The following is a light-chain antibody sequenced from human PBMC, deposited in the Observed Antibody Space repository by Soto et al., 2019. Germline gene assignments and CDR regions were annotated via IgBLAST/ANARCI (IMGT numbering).Light chain of an antibody. J-gene: IGLJ1*01. Sequence: QSVLTQPASVSGSPEQSITISCTGTSSDVADYNYVSWYQQHPGKAPKLMISAVSNRPSGVSDRFSGSKSGNTASLTISGLQADDEADYYCSYMRNSLYVFGTGTQVTVL. CDR1: SSDVADYNY. CDR3: SYMRNSLYV. CDR2: AVS. V-gene: IGLV2-14*01.